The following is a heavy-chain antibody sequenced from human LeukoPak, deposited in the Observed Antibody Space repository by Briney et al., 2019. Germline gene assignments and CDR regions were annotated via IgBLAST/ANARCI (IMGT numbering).Heavy chain of an antibody. CDR1: GGSFGGYY. CDR3: ARGRSYYGSGSYQNWFDP. J-gene: IGHJ5*02. CDR2: INHSGST. Sequence: PSENLSLNCAVYGGSFGGYYWSWIRQPPGKGLEWIGEINHSGSTNYNPSLKSRVTISVDTSKNQFSLKLSSVTAADTAVYYCARGRSYYGSGSYQNWFDPWGQGTLVTVSS. V-gene: IGHV4-34*01. D-gene: IGHD3-10*01.